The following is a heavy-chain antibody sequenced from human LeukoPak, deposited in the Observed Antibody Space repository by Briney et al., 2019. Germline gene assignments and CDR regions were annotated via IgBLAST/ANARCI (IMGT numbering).Heavy chain of an antibody. CDR3: ASSGSYRFDY. J-gene: IGHJ4*02. V-gene: IGHV3-48*02. Sequence: GGSLRLSCAASGFTFSSYSMNWVRQAPGKGLEWVSHITASGTAMFYADSVKGRFTISRDNAKNSPYLQMNSLRDEDTAVYYCASSGSYRFDYWGQGTLVTVSS. D-gene: IGHD1-26*01. CDR2: ITASGTAM. CDR1: GFTFSSYS.